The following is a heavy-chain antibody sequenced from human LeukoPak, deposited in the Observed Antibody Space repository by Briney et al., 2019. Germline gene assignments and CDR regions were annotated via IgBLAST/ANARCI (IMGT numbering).Heavy chain of an antibody. D-gene: IGHD2-15*01. CDR3: ARGGVVVAATNDY. V-gene: IGHV3-30*01. CDR2: ISYDGSNK. CDR1: GFTFSSYA. Sequence: GRSLRLSCAASGFTFSSYAMHWVRQAPGKGIEGVAVISYDGSNKYYADSVKGGLTISRDNSKNALYLQMNSLRAEDTAVYYCARGGVVVAATNDYCGQGTLVTVSS. J-gene: IGHJ4*02.